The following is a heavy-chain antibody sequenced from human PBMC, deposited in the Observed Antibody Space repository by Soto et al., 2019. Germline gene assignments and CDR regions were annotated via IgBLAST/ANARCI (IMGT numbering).Heavy chain of an antibody. V-gene: IGHV3-30*03. CDR2: ISYDGSNK. J-gene: IGHJ3*02. CDR1: GFNFSSYG. CDR3: ASPTYGDFYDAFDI. D-gene: IGHD4-17*01. Sequence: PGGSLSLSCAASGFNFSSYGRHWVRQAPGKGLEWVAVISYDGSNKYYADSVKGRFTISRDNSKNTLYLQMNSLRAEDTAVYYCASPTYGDFYDAFDIWGQGTMVTVSS.